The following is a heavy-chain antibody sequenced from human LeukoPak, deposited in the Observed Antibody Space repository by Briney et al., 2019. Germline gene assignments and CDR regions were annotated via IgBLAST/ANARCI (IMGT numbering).Heavy chain of an antibody. CDR3: ALRYYYDSSGSKEIDY. V-gene: IGHV1-2*06. Sequence: GASVKVSCKASGYTFTGYYMHWVRQAPGQGLEWMGRINPNSGGTNYAQKFQGRVTMTRDTSISTAYMKLSRLRSDDTAVYYCALRYYYDSSGSKEIDYWGQGTLVTVSS. CDR2: INPNSGGT. D-gene: IGHD3-22*01. J-gene: IGHJ4*02. CDR1: GYTFTGYY.